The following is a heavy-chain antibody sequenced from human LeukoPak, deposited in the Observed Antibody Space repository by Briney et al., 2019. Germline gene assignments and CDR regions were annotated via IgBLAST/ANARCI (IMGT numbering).Heavy chain of an antibody. CDR1: GFTFDDYA. CDR3: AKDGGAAFYYFDY. CDR2: ISWNSGSI. Sequence: PGGSLRLSCAASGFTFDDYAMHWVRQAPGKGLEWVSGISWNSGSIGYADSVKGRFTISRDNAKNSLYLQMNSLRAEDMALYYCAKDGGAAFYYFDYWGQGTLVTDSS. V-gene: IGHV3-9*03. J-gene: IGHJ4*02. D-gene: IGHD6-13*01.